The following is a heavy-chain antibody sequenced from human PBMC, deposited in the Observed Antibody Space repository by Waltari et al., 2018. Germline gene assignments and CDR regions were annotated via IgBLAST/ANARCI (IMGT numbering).Heavy chain of an antibody. V-gene: IGHV3-30*02. Sequence: QVHLVESGGGVVQPGGSLRLSCAAPGFNFTLFGMHWVPQAPGKGLEWVSFISYDGSNENYADSVKGRFTMSRDNSKKMLYVQMNNLRAEDSAVYYCVKGNEIDYWGQGTLVTVSS. D-gene: IGHD1-1*01. CDR1: GFNFTLFG. CDR3: VKGNEIDY. J-gene: IGHJ4*02. CDR2: ISYDGSNE.